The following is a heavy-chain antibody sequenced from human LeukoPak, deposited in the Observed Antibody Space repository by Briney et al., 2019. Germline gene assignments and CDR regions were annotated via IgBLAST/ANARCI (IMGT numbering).Heavy chain of an antibody. Sequence: GGSLRLSCAASGFTFSAYAMNWVRQAPGKGLEWVSTISGIDTFYADSVKGRFTISRDNSKNTLYLQMISLRAEDTAVYYCTKDAPDSGGWFFFDSWGQGTLVTVSS. CDR3: TKDAPDSGGWFFFDS. CDR1: GFTFSAYA. V-gene: IGHV3-23*01. J-gene: IGHJ4*02. D-gene: IGHD6-19*01. CDR2: ISGIDT.